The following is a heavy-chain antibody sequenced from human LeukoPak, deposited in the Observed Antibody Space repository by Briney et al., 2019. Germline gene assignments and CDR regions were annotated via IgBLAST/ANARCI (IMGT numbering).Heavy chain of an antibody. CDR2: ISYDGSNK. D-gene: IGHD6-13*01. J-gene: IGHJ5*02. V-gene: IGHV3-30-3*01. Sequence: GRSLRLSCAASGFTFSSYAMHWVRQAPGKGLEWVAVISYDGSNKYYADSVKGRFTISRDNSKNTLYLQMNSLRAEDTAVYYCARDKRWQQLVLWFDPWGQGTLVTVSS. CDR3: ARDKRWQQLVLWFDP. CDR1: GFTFSSYA.